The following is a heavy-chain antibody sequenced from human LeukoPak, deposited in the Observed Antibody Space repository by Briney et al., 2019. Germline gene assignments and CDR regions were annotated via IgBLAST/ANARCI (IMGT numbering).Heavy chain of an antibody. J-gene: IGHJ5*02. CDR2: INHSGST. Sequence: PSETLSLTCAVYGGSFSGYYWSWIRQPPGKGLEWIGEINHSGSTNYNPSLKSRVTISVDTSKNQFSLKLSSVTAADTAVYYCARSIVVVPAGMTNWFDPWGQGTLVTVS. CDR1: GGSFSGYY. V-gene: IGHV4-34*01. CDR3: ARSIVVVPAGMTNWFDP. D-gene: IGHD2-2*01.